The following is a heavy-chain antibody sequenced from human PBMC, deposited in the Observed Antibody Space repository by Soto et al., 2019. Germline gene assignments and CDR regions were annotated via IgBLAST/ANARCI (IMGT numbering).Heavy chain of an antibody. V-gene: IGHV4-34*01. CDR3: ARDNTGYSSGWSFDY. CDR2: INHSGST. Sequence: PSETLSLTCAVYGGSFSGYYWSWIRQPPGKGLEWIGEINHSGSTNYNPSLKSRVTISVDTSKNQFSLKLSSVTAADTAVYYCARDNTGYSSGWSFDYWGQGTLVTVSS. D-gene: IGHD6-19*01. J-gene: IGHJ4*02. CDR1: GGSFSGYY.